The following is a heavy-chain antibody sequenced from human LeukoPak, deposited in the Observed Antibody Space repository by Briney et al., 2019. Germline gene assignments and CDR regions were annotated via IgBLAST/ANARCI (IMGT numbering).Heavy chain of an antibody. J-gene: IGHJ3*02. CDR1: GFTFHDYA. CDR2: ISWNSGSI. Sequence: GRSLRLSCAASGFTFHDYAMHWVRQAPGKGLEWVSGISWNSGSIAYADSVKGRFTISRDNAKNSLYLQMNSLRAEDTALYYYARARDEAFDIWGQGTMVTVSS. D-gene: IGHD5-24*01. CDR3: ARARDEAFDI. V-gene: IGHV3-9*01.